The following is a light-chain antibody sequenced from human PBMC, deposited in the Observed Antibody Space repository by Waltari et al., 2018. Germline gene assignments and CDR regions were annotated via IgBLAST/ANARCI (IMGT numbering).Light chain of an antibody. CDR3: MQGTHWQYT. V-gene: IGKV2-30*02. CDR1: QSIVHSDGITY. J-gene: IGKJ2*01. Sequence: TQPPLPLPVTLVQPASISCTPMQSIVHSDGITYLIWCHQRPGQSPRRLIYRFSTRDSEGPDRFSGSGSGTDFTRKISWVEAEEVGVYYCMQGTHWQYTFGPGAKLDIK. CDR2: RFS.